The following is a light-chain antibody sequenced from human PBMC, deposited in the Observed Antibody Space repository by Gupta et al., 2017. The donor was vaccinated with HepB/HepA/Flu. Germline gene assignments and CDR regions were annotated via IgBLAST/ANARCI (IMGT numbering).Light chain of an antibody. V-gene: IGLV9-49*01. Sequence: QPVLTQPPSASASLGASVTLTCTLSSGYSNYKVDWYQQRPGKGPRFVRRVGTGGIVGYKGDGIPDRVSVLGSGLNRYLTIKNIQEEEERDDNCGEDHGRGSNGALYVFGTGTKVTVL. CDR2: VGTGGIVG. CDR1: SGYSNYK. CDR3: GEDHGRGSNGALYV. J-gene: IGLJ1*01.